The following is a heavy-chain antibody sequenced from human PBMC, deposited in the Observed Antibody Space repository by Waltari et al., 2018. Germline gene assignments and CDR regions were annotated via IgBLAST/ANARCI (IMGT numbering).Heavy chain of an antibody. CDR1: GYSISSGYF. Sequence: QVHLQESGPGLVKPSETLSLTCAVSGYSISSGYFWGWLRQPPEKGLEFIGYISGSSVATNYTPSLKSRVNISKDPSKKHFSLNLNSVTAPDTAFYYCARPFGYCSPAGCAFDYWGQGVLVTVSS. J-gene: IGHJ4*02. CDR2: ISGSSVAT. CDR3: ARPFGYCSPAGCAFDY. D-gene: IGHD2-8*02. V-gene: IGHV4-38-2*01.